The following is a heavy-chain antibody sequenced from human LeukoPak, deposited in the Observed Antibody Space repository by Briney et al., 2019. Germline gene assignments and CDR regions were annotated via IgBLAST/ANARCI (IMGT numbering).Heavy chain of an antibody. CDR2: ISSSSSTI. J-gene: IGHJ3*02. D-gene: IGHD1-26*01. V-gene: IGHV3-48*01. CDR3: SRAGGSYSGSGNLDAFDI. Sequence: GGSLRLPCAASGFTFSSYSMNWVRQAPGKGLEWVSYISSSSSTIYYADSVKGRFTISRDNAKNSLYLQMNSLRAEDTAVYYCSRAGGSYSGSGNLDAFDIWGQGTMVTVSS. CDR1: GFTFSSYS.